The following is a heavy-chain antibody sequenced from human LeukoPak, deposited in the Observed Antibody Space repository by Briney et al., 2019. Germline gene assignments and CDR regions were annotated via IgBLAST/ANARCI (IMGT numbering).Heavy chain of an antibody. CDR1: GFTFSSYS. V-gene: IGHV3-21*01. J-gene: IGHJ4*02. CDR2: ISSSSSYI. CDR3: ASPMTTVVRGFDY. D-gene: IGHD4-23*01. Sequence: GGSLRLSCAASGFTFSSYSMNWVRQAPGKGLEWVSSISSSSSYIYYADSVKGRFTISRDNAKNSLYLQMNSLRAEDTAVYYCASPMTTVVRGFDYWGQGTLVTVSS.